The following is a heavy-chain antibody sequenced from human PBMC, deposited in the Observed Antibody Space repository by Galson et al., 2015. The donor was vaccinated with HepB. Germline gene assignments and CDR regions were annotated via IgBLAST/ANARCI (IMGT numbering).Heavy chain of an antibody. V-gene: IGHV3-11*01. J-gene: IGHJ5*02. CDR3: AREGVVVVPAAIGGWFDP. Sequence: SLRLSCAASGFTFSDYYMSWIRQAPGKGLEWVSYISSSGSTIYYADSVKGRFTISRDNAKNSLYLQMNSLRAEDTAVYYCAREGVVVVPAAIGGWFDPWGQGTLVTVSP. CDR1: GFTFSDYY. CDR2: ISSSGSTI. D-gene: IGHD2-2*01.